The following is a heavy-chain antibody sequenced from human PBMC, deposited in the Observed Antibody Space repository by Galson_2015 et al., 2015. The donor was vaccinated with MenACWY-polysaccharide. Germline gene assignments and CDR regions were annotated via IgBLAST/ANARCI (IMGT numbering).Heavy chain of an antibody. CDR1: GFTFSSYW. CDR2: IKQDGSEK. CDR3: ARGRDDYSRIFDY. D-gene: IGHD4-11*01. J-gene: IGHJ4*02. Sequence: SLRLSCAASGFTFSSYWMSWVRQAPGKGLEWVANIKQDGSEKYYVDSVKGRFTISRDNAKNSLYLQMNSLRAEDTAVYYCARGRDDYSRIFDYWGQGTLVTVSS. V-gene: IGHV3-7*03.